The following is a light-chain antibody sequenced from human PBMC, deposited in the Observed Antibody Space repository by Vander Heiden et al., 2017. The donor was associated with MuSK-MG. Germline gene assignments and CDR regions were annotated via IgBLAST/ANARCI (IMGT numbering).Light chain of an antibody. CDR2: GKN. CDR3: NSRDSSGNHLVV. J-gene: IGLJ2*01. Sequence: SSELTHDPAVSVALGQTVRITCQGDSLRSYYASWYQQKPGQAPVLVIYGKNNRPSGIPDRFSGSSSGNTASLTITGAQAEDEADYYCNSRDSSGNHLVVFGGGTKLTVL. CDR1: SLRSYY. V-gene: IGLV3-19*01.